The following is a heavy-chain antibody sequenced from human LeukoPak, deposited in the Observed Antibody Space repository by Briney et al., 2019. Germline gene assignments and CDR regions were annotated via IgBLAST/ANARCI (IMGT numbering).Heavy chain of an antibody. CDR3: AKDIVLDRSDWYSWYFDL. V-gene: IGHV3-30*02. J-gene: IGHJ2*01. Sequence: PGGSLKLSCTTSGFVSTTFGMHWVRQAPGRGLEAVAFSPKDDYDHKYADSVKGRFTISRDNSRNTVYLEMNRLRVDDTAVYHCAKDIVLDRSDWYSWYFDLWGRGTLVTVSS. D-gene: IGHD6-19*01. CDR1: GFVSTTFG. CDR2: SPKDDYDH.